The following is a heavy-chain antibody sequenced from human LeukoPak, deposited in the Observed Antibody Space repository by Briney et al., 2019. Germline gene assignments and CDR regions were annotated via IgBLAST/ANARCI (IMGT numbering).Heavy chain of an antibody. CDR1: GFTFSSYA. V-gene: IGHV3-23*01. CDR2: ISGSGGST. D-gene: IGHD2-2*02. Sequence: PGGSLRLSCAASGFTFSSYAMSWVRQAPGKGLEWVSAISGSGGSTYYADSAKGRFTISRDNSKNTLYLQMNSLRAEDTAVYYCAKDGIVVVPAAISPDAFDIWGQGTMVTVSS. J-gene: IGHJ3*02. CDR3: AKDGIVVVPAAISPDAFDI.